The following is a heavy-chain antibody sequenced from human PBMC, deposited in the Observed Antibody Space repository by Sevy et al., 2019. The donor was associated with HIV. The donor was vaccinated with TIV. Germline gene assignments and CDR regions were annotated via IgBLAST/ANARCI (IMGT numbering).Heavy chain of an antibody. CDR3: VRGQDYFGSDSSNLDS. J-gene: IGHJ4*02. D-gene: IGHD3-10*01. CDR1: GFTFSSYG. Sequence: RGYLRLSCAASGFTFSSYGMHWVRQAPGKGLEWVALIWYDGNHNYYADSVKGRFTISRYNANHMLYLEVSSLRAEDTTVYYCVRGQDYFGSDSSNLDSWGQGTPVLVSS. CDR2: IWYDGNHN. V-gene: IGHV3-33*01.